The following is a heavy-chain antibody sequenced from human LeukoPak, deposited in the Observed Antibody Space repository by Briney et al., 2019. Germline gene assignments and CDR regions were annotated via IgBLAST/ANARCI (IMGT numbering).Heavy chain of an antibody. V-gene: IGHV1-2*02. D-gene: IGHD3-16*02. Sequence: ASVKVSCKASGYTSTGYYMHWVRQAPGQGLEWLGWISRNSGGTNYAQKFQGRVTMTRDTSISTVYMELSRLRSDDTAVYYCARAYLSPTYDYFWGSYRYGYFDYWGQGTLVTVSS. CDR1: GYTSTGYY. CDR2: ISRNSGGT. J-gene: IGHJ4*02. CDR3: ARAYLSPTYDYFWGSYRYGYFDY.